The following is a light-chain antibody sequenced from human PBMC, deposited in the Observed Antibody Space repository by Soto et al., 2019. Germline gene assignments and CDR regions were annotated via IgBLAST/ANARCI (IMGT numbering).Light chain of an antibody. CDR1: QGIRND. CDR2: AAS. CDR3: QQSYSSLPT. J-gene: IGKJ4*01. V-gene: IGKV1-39*01. Sequence: DIQMTQSPSSLSASVGDRVTITCRASQGIRNDLGWYQQKPGKAPNLLIYAASSLQSGVPARFSGSGSGTDFTLTISSLQPEDFATYYCQQSYSSLPTFGRGTKVDIK.